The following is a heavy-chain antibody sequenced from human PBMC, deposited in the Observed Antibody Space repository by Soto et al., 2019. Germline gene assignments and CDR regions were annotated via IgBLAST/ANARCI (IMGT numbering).Heavy chain of an antibody. J-gene: IGHJ6*02. CDR2: IIPIFGTA. D-gene: IGHD2-2*01. V-gene: IGHV1-69*13. CDR3: ARGGEDIVVVPAAMGCYYYGMDV. CDR1: GGTFSSYA. Sequence: SGKVSCKASGGTFSSYAISWVRQAPGQGLEWMGGIIPIFGTANYAQKFQGRVTITADESTSTAYMELSSLRSEDTAVYYCARGGEDIVVVPAAMGCYYYGMDVWGQGTTVTVSS.